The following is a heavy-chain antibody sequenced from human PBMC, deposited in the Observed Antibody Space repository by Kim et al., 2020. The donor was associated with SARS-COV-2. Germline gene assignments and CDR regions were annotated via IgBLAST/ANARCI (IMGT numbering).Heavy chain of an antibody. CDR2: IRWNSGSL. J-gene: IGHJ6*02. V-gene: IGHV3-9*01. CDR1: GSSVDEYA. D-gene: IGHD3-16*02. Sequence: GGSLRLSCIASGSSVDEYAMHWVRQAPGKGLEWVAGIRWNSGSLGYADSVKGRFTISRDNAKNSLYLQMDSLRAEDTALYFCAIDLYRSNHYFFYGMDVWGRDTTVAV. CDR3: AIDLYRSNHYFFYGMDV.